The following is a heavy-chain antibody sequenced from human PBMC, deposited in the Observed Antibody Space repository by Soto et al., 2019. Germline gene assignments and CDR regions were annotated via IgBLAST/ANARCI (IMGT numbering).Heavy chain of an antibody. J-gene: IGHJ4*02. CDR3: ARGRIQLWYPFDY. D-gene: IGHD5-18*01. CDR1: GGSINSHY. V-gene: IGHV4-59*11. Sequence: SETLYLTCTVSGGSINSHYWRWILQPPGKGLEWIGYIYYIGSTNYNPSLKSRVTISVDTSKNQFSLKLSSVTSADTAVYYCARGRIQLWYPFDYWGQGTLVTVS. CDR2: IYYIGST.